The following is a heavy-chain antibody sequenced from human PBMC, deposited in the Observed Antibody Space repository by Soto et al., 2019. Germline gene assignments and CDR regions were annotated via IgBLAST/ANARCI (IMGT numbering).Heavy chain of an antibody. J-gene: IGHJ6*02. Sequence: ASVKVSCKASGYTFTGYHMHWVRQAPGQGLEWMGWINPNSGGTNYAQKFQGRVTMTRDTSISTAYMEVSRLKSEDTAVFYCARGYCSGGNCYSGMDVWGQGTMVTVSS. V-gene: IGHV1-2*02. D-gene: IGHD2-15*01. CDR1: GYTFTGYH. CDR2: INPNSGGT. CDR3: ARGYCSGGNCYSGMDV.